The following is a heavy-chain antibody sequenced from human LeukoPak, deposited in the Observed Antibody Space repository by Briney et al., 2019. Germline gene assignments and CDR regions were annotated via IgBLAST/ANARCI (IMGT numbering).Heavy chain of an antibody. CDR1: GFTFSSYA. Sequence: GGSLRLSCAASGFTFSSYAMSWVRQAPGKGLEWVSTISGSGGSTYYADSVKGRFTISRDNSKNTLFLQMNSLRAEDTATYYCVEGGDSSSSGVFYYWGQGTLVTVSS. CDR3: VEGGDSSSSGVFYY. D-gene: IGHD6-6*01. J-gene: IGHJ4*02. CDR2: ISGSGGST. V-gene: IGHV3-23*01.